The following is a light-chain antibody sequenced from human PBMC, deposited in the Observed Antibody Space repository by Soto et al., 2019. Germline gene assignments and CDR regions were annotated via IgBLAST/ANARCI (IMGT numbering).Light chain of an antibody. J-gene: IGKJ4*01. CDR3: QQRSNWLT. CDR2: DAS. V-gene: IGKV3-11*01. CDR1: QSVRNY. Sequence: IVLTQSPATLSLSPGEIATLSCRASQSVRNYLAWYQQKPGQAPRLLIYDASNRATVIPARFSGSGSGTDFTLTISSLEPEDFAVYYCQQRSNWLTFGGGTKVEIK.